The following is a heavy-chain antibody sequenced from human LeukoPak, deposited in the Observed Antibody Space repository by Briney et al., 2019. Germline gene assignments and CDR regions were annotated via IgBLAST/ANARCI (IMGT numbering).Heavy chain of an antibody. CDR1: GFTFSNYA. CDR3: ARRIAVAGHGDD. D-gene: IGHD6-19*01. CDR2: VTGSGGST. Sequence: GGSLRLSCAASGFTFSNYAMSWVRQAPGKGLEWVSTVTGSGGSTYYADSVKGRFTISRGNSKSTLHLQMNNLRAEDTAVYYCARRIAVAGHGDDWGQGTLVTVSS. V-gene: IGHV3-23*01. J-gene: IGHJ4*02.